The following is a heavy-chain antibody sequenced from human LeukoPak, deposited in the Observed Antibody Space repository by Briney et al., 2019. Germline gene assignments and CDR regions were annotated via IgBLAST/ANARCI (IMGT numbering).Heavy chain of an antibody. J-gene: IGHJ4*02. CDR1: GYTFTSYY. Sequence: ASVKVSCKASGYTFTSYYMHWVRQAPGQGLEWMGWINPNSGGTNYAQKFHGRVTMTRDTSISTAYMELSRLRSDDTAVYYCATYYYDSSGYYYYPSQYYFDYWGQGTLVTVSS. D-gene: IGHD3-22*01. CDR3: ATYYYDSSGYYYYPSQYYFDY. V-gene: IGHV1-2*02. CDR2: INPNSGGT.